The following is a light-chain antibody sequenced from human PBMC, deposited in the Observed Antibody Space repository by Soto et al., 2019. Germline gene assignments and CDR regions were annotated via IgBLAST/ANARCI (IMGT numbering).Light chain of an antibody. J-gene: IGKJ4*01. CDR3: LQDYNYPLT. Sequence: AIQMTQFPSSLSASVGDRVTIACRASQDIRSDLGWYQQRPGKAPKVLIYATSSLQSGVPSRFSGSGSGTDFTLTISSLQPDDFAIYYCLQDYNYPLTFGGGTKVDI. V-gene: IGKV1-6*01. CDR1: QDIRSD. CDR2: ATS.